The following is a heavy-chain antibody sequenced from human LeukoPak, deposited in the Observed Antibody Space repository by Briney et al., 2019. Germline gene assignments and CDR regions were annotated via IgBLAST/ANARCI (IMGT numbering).Heavy chain of an antibody. CDR1: GYTFTGYY. D-gene: IGHD3-10*01. V-gene: IGHV1-2*02. Sequence: GASVKVSCKASGYTFTGYYMDWVRQAPGQGLEWMGWTNPNSGGTNYAQKFQGRVTITRNTSISTAYMELSSLRPDDTAVYYCARDIGVYAFDIWGQGTMVTVSS. J-gene: IGHJ3*02. CDR3: ARDIGVYAFDI. CDR2: TNPNSGGT.